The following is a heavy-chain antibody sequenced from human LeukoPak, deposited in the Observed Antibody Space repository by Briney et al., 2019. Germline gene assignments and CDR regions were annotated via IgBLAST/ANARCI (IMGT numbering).Heavy chain of an antibody. CDR1: GGSFSGYY. J-gene: IGHJ6*03. D-gene: IGHD3-3*01. Sequence: SETLSLTCAVYGGSFSGYYWSWIRQPPGKGPEWIGEINHSGSTNYNPSLKSRVTISVDTSKNQFSLKLGSVTAADTAVYYCARARFLEWSTYYYMDVWGKGTTVTVSS. CDR3: ARARFLEWSTYYYMDV. V-gene: IGHV4-34*01. CDR2: INHSGST.